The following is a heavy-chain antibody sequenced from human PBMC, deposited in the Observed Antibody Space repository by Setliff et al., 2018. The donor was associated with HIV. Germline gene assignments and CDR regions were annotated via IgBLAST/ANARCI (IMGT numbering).Heavy chain of an antibody. CDR1: GGSISSSSYY. CDR3: ASLSAAAGTAKPPFYYYYYYMDV. V-gene: IGHV4-39*07. D-gene: IGHD6-13*01. Sequence: ETLSLTCTVSGGSISSSSYYWGWIRQPPGKGLEWIGSTYYSGSTYYNPSLKSRVTISVDTSKNQFSLKLSPVTAADTAVYYCASLSAAAGTAKPPFYYYYYYMDVWGKGTTVTVSS. CDR2: TYYSGST. J-gene: IGHJ6*03.